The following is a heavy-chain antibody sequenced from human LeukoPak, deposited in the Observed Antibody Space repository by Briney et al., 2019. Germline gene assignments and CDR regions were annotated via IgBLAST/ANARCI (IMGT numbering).Heavy chain of an antibody. J-gene: IGHJ3*02. CDR1: GDSVSSNSAA. CDR3: ARGPGLRMGAFDI. Sequence: SQTLSLTCAISGDSVSSNSAAWNWIRQSPSRGLEWLGRTYYRSEWYNDYAVPVKSRITNNPDTSKNQFCLQLNSVTPEDTAVYYCARGPGLRMGAFDIWGQGTMVTVSS. CDR2: TYYRSEWYN. V-gene: IGHV6-1*01. D-gene: IGHD4-17*01.